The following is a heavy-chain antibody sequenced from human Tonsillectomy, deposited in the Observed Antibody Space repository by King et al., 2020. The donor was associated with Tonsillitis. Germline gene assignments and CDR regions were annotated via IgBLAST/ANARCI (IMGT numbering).Heavy chain of an antibody. CDR2: IRYDGSNK. J-gene: IGHJ4*02. D-gene: IGHD5-18*01. V-gene: IGHV3-30*02. CDR3: ALPPTSGYSYGLYY. Sequence: VQLVESGGGVVQPGGSLRLSCAASGFTFSSYGMHWVRQAPGKGLEWVAFIRYDGSNKYYADSVKGRFTISRDNSKNTLYLQMNSLRAEDTAVYYCALPPTSGYSYGLYYWGQGTLVTVSS. CDR1: GFTFSSYG.